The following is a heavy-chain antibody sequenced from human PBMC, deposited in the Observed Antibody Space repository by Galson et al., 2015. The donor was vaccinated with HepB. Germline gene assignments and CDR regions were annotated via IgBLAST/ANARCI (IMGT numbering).Heavy chain of an antibody. V-gene: IGHV3-23*01. CDR3: AKHPYGGDIFDY. D-gene: IGHD2-21*02. CDR1: GFTFSSYA. CDR2: ISGSGDST. J-gene: IGHJ4*02. Sequence: SLRLSCAASGFTFSSYAMTWVRQAPGKGLEWVSGISGSGDSTYYADSVKGRFTISRDNSKNTLYLQMNSLRTEDTAIYYCAKHPYGGDIFDYWGQGTLVTVSS.